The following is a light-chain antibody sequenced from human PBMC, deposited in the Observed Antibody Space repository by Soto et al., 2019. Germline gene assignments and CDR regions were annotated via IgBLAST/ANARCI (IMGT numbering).Light chain of an antibody. CDR3: QQRISWPPLT. V-gene: IGKV3-11*01. J-gene: IGKJ4*01. Sequence: EIVLTQSPATLSLSPGERAALSCRASQSVSSNLAWYQLKPGQAPRLLIYDASNRATGIPARFSGSGSGTDFTLTISSLEPEDFAVYYCQQRISWPPLTFGGGTTVEIK. CDR1: QSVSSN. CDR2: DAS.